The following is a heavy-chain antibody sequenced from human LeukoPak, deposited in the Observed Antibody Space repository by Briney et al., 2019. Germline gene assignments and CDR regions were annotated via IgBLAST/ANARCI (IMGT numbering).Heavy chain of an antibody. Sequence: ASVKVSCKASGYTFTSYDINWVRQATGQGLEWTGWMNPNSGNTGYAQKFQGRVTITRNTSISTAYMELSSLRSEDTAVYYCARGGVVPAASDYWGQGTLVTVSS. CDR1: GYTFTSYD. V-gene: IGHV1-8*03. J-gene: IGHJ4*02. CDR2: MNPNSGNT. D-gene: IGHD2-2*01. CDR3: ARGGVVPAASDY.